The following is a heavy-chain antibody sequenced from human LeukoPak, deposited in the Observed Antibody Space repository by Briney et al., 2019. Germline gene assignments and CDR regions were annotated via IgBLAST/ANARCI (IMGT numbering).Heavy chain of an antibody. D-gene: IGHD4-17*01. CDR3: AKDSYGDYIFDY. Sequence: PGGSLRLSCAASGFTFSSYAMSWVRQAPGKGLEWVSGISASGGSTHYADSVKGRFTISRDNSKNTLYVQMNSLRAEDTAVYYCAKDSYGDYIFDYWGQGTLVTVSS. CDR1: GFTFSSYA. J-gene: IGHJ4*02. V-gene: IGHV3-23*01. CDR2: ISASGGST.